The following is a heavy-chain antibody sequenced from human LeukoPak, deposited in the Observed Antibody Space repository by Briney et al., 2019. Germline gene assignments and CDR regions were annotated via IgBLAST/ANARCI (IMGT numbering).Heavy chain of an antibody. Sequence: SETLSLTCTVSGGSMNTYYWTLIRQPPGKGLEWIGHIHYSGSTDYNPSLKSRVTISVDTSKNQFSLRLSSVTAADTAVYYCARFGARRLVRGYYYYMDVWGKGTTVTVSS. CDR3: ARFGARRLVRGYYYYMDV. V-gene: IGHV4-59*01. CDR1: GGSMNTYY. J-gene: IGHJ6*03. D-gene: IGHD2-8*02. CDR2: IHYSGST.